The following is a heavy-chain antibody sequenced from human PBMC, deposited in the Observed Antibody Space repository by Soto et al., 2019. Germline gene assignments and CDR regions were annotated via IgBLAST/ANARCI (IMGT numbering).Heavy chain of an antibody. D-gene: IGHD3-22*01. CDR1: GYTFISYG. J-gene: IGHJ4*02. V-gene: IGHV1-18*01. CDR3: ARDSRTYYYHSTGAQNDY. CDR2: ISGYNGNT. Sequence: ASVKVSCKASGYTFISYGISWVRQAPGQGLEWMGWISGYNGNTNYAQQFQGRVTMTTDTSTSTAYMEVRSLRSDDTAVYYCARDSRTYYYHSTGAQNDYWGQGTLVTVSS.